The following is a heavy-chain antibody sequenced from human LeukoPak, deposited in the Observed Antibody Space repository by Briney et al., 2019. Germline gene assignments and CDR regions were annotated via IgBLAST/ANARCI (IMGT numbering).Heavy chain of an antibody. Sequence: GGSLRLSCAASGFTFSSYSMNWVRQAPGKGLEWGSSISSSSYIYYADSVKGRFTISRDNAQNSLYLQMNSLRAKDTAVYYCARVIQVIHPGYWGQGTLVTVSS. CDR3: ARVIQVIHPGY. D-gene: IGHD2-21*01. CDR2: ISSSSYI. CDR1: GFTFSSYS. V-gene: IGHV3-21*01. J-gene: IGHJ4*02.